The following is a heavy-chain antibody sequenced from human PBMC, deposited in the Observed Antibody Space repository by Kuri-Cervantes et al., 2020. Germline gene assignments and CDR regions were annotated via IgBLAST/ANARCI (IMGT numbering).Heavy chain of an antibody. Sequence: ASVKVSCKASGGTFSSYAISWARQAPGQGLEWMGGIIPIFGTANYAQKFQGRVTITTDESTSTAYMELSSLRAEDTAVYYCARDLRGYSYGAETFDYWGQGTLVTVSS. CDR3: ARDLRGYSYGAETFDY. D-gene: IGHD5-18*01. CDR1: GGTFSSYA. CDR2: IIPIFGTA. V-gene: IGHV1-69*05. J-gene: IGHJ4*02.